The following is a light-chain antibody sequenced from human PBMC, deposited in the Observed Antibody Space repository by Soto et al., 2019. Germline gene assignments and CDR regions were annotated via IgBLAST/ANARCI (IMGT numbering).Light chain of an antibody. Sequence: EILMTQSPATLSVSPGERATLSCRAGQSVSSNLAWYQQKPGQAPRLLIYGASTRATGIPARFSGSGSGTEFTLTISTLQSEDFAVYYCQQRGSWPLTFGGGTKVEIK. CDR3: QQRGSWPLT. J-gene: IGKJ4*01. CDR2: GAS. V-gene: IGKV3-15*01. CDR1: QSVSSN.